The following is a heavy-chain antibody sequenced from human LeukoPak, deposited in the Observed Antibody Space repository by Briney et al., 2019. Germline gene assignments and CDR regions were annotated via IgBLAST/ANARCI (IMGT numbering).Heavy chain of an antibody. CDR1: GASITSYY. Sequence: PSETLSLTCTVSGASITSYYWSWIRQPPGKGLEWIGYISCGGSTDYNPSLKSRVTISLDTSKNQFSLRLTSVTAADTAVYYCARDQTGIPPDYCYGLDVWGQGTTVTVSS. CDR2: ISCGGST. CDR3: ARDQTGIPPDYCYGLDV. J-gene: IGHJ6*02. V-gene: IGHV4-59*01.